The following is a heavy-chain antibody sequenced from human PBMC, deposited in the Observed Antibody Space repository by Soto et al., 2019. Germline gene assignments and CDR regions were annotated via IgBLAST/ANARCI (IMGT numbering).Heavy chain of an antibody. CDR2: IKQDGSEK. CDR3: ARMGYGDKRGYMYYYYYGMDV. J-gene: IGHJ6*02. V-gene: IGHV3-7*01. Sequence: LRLSCAASGFTFSSYWMSWVRQAPGKGLEWVANIKQDGSEKYYVDSVKGRFTISRDNAKNSLYLQMNSLRAEDTAVYYCARMGYGDKRGYMYYYYYGMDVWGQGTTVTVSS. CDR1: GFTFSSYW. D-gene: IGHD4-17*01.